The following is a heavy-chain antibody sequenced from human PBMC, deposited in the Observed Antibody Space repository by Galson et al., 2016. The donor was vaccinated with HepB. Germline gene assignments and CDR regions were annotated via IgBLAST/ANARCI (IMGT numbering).Heavy chain of an antibody. CDR2: IIPILGTE. CDR1: GGTFSSYG. Sequence: SVKVSCKASGGTFSSYGISWVRQAPGQGLEWMGGIIPILGTENYAQKFQGRVTISADESTSTAYMEVSSLRSEDTAIYYCARGNPSSSGWYDSYWGQGTLVTVSS. D-gene: IGHD6-19*01. J-gene: IGHJ4*02. CDR3: ARGNPSSSGWYDSY. V-gene: IGHV1-69*13.